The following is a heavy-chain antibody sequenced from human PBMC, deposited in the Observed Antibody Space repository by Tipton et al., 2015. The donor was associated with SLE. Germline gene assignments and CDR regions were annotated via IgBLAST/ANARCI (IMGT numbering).Heavy chain of an antibody. CDR1: GFTFSSYA. D-gene: IGHD2-2*01. Sequence: SLRLSCAASGFTFSSYAMSWVRQAPGKGLEWVSAISGSGGSTYYADSVKGRFTISRDNSKNTLYLQMNSLRAEDTAVYYCTRRGGYCSSTSCYGSSSYCYGMDVWGQGTTVTVSS. CDR3: TRRGGYCSSTSCYGSSSYCYGMDV. V-gene: IGHV3-23*01. CDR2: ISGSGGST. J-gene: IGHJ6*02.